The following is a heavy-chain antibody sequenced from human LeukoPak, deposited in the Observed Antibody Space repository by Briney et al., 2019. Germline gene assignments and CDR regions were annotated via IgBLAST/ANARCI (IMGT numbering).Heavy chain of an antibody. Sequence: GGSLRLSCAASGFTFSSYWMSWVRQAPGKGLEWVANIKQDGSEKYYVDSVKGRFTISRDNAKNSLHLQMNSLRAEDTAVYYCAKDSRRITIFGVVTDNWFDPWGQGTLVTVSS. V-gene: IGHV3-7*01. CDR1: GFTFSSYW. CDR3: AKDSRRITIFGVVTDNWFDP. J-gene: IGHJ5*02. D-gene: IGHD3-3*01. CDR2: IKQDGSEK.